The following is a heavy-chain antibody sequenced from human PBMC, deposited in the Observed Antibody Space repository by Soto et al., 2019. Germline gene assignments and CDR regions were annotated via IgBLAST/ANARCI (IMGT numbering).Heavy chain of an antibody. V-gene: IGHV3-21*01. D-gene: IGHD6-6*01. J-gene: IGHJ4*02. CDR1: GFTFSSYS. CDR3: ARDLYSSSARYFDY. CDR2: ISSSSSYI. Sequence: EVQLVESGGGLVKPGGSLRLSCAASGFTFSSYSMNWVRQAPGKGLEWVSSISSSSSYIYYADSVKGRFTISRGNAKNSLYLQMNSLRAEDTAVYYCARDLYSSSARYFDYWGQGTLVTVSS.